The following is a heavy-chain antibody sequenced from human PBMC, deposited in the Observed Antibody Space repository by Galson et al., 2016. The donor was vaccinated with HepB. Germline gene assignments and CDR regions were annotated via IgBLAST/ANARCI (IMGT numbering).Heavy chain of an antibody. Sequence: SLRLSCAASGFTFSNYAMSWVRQAPGKGLEWVSGISRSGSRTHYADSVKGRFSISRDNSKNTVYLQMNSLRAEDTAVYYCARSGEPSWGQGTLVTVSS. V-gene: IGHV3-23*01. CDR3: ARSGEPS. CDR1: GFTFSNYA. D-gene: IGHD4-17*01. CDR2: ISRSGSRT. J-gene: IGHJ5*02.